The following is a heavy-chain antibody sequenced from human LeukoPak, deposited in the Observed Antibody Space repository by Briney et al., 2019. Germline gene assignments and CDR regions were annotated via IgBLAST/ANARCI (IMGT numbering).Heavy chain of an antibody. Sequence: GGSLRLSCAASGFTFSSYAMHWVRQAPGKGLEWVAVISYDGSNKYYADSVKGRFTISRDNSKNTLYLQMNSLRAEDTAVYYCANGREAVADYWGQGTLVTVSS. V-gene: IGHV3-30-3*01. D-gene: IGHD6-19*01. CDR3: ANGREAVADY. J-gene: IGHJ4*02. CDR1: GFTFSSYA. CDR2: ISYDGSNK.